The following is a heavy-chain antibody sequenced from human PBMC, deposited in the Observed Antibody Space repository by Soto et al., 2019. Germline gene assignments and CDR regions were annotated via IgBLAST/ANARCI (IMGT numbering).Heavy chain of an antibody. D-gene: IGHD1-1*01. CDR1: GFTFNSYT. Sequence: EVQLVESGGGLVKPGGSLRLSCATSGFTFNSYTMNWVRQAPGKGLEWVASISSASSSIDFADSVKGRFTISKDNVNNSVFLQMNSLRAEDTGIYYCARYDAFKAFDLWGHGTMVTVSS. CDR3: ARYDAFKAFDL. J-gene: IGHJ3*01. CDR2: ISSASSSI. V-gene: IGHV3-21*01.